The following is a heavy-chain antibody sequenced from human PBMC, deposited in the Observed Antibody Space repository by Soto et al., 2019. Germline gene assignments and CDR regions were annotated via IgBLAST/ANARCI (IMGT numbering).Heavy chain of an antibody. CDR3: ARHVGFYWYFDL. CDR2: IYTDGRT. Sequence: GGSLRLSCAASGFTVSGSYMGWVRQAPGKGLDWVSSIYTDGRTYYSDSVGGRFAISTDNSKDTLYLQMNNLRADDTAIYYCARHVGFYWYFDLWGRGTLVTVSS. D-gene: IGHD1-26*01. V-gene: IGHV3-66*04. J-gene: IGHJ2*01. CDR1: GFTVSGSY.